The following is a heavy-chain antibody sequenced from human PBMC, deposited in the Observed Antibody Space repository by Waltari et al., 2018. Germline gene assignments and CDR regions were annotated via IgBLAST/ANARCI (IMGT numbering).Heavy chain of an antibody. J-gene: IGHJ4*02. CDR2: IYYSGST. V-gene: IGHV4-59*01. CDR3: ARGGDIVATISY. D-gene: IGHD5-12*01. Sequence: QVQLQESGPGLVKPSETLSLPCTVSGGSISSYYWSWIRQPPGKGLEWIGYIYYSGSTNYNPSLKSRVTISVDTSKNQFSLKLSSVTAADTAVYYCARGGDIVATISYWGQGTLVTVSS. CDR1: GGSISSYY.